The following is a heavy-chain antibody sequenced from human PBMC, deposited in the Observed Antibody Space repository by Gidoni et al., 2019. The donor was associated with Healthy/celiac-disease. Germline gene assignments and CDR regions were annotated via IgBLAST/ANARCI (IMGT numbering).Heavy chain of an antibody. V-gene: IGHV3-33*03. Sequence: QVTLVESGGCVVQPGRSLSLSCAAPGFPFSRYGMHWVRQAQGKGLEWVAVILYDGSNKDYVDSVKGRFTISRDKSKNTLYLQMNSLRAEDTAVYYCAKEDCDILTGYYSHYFDYWGQGTLVTVSS. CDR3: AKEDCDILTGYYSHYFDY. CDR2: ILYDGSNK. J-gene: IGHJ4*02. CDR1: GFPFSRYG. D-gene: IGHD3-9*01.